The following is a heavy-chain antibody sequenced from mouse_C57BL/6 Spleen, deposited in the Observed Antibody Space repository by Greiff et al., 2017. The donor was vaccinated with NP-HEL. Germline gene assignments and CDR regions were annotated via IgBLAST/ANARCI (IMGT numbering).Heavy chain of an antibody. CDR1: GFTFSSYA. V-gene: IGHV5-4*01. D-gene: IGHD1-1*01. CDR3: AREYGGSRYFDV. Sequence: EVQLVESGGGLVKPGGSLKLSCAASGFTFSSYAMSWVRQTPEKRLEWVATISDGGSYTYYPGNVKGRFTISRDNAKNNLYLQMSHLKSEDTAMYYCAREYGGSRYFDVWGTGTTVTVSS. J-gene: IGHJ1*03. CDR2: ISDGGSYT.